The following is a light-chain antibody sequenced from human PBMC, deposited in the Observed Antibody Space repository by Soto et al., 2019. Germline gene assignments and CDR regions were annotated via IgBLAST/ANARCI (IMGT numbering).Light chain of an antibody. CDR3: QHYNNWPLT. CDR1: QGIGDT. V-gene: IGKV3-15*01. CDR2: DTS. J-gene: IGKJ4*01. Sequence: EVLMKHSPATLSVSPGEGATVSCRASQGIGDTLAWYQHKPGQTPRLLIYDTSTRATGVTARFSGSRSGTEFTLTINSLQSEDFAVYYCQHYNNWPLTVGGVTKVDIK.